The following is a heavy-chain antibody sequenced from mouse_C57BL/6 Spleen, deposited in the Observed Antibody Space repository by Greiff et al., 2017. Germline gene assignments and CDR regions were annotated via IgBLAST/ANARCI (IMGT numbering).Heavy chain of an antibody. CDR1: GFTFSSYA. CDR2: LSSGGDYI. CDR3: TREADYDGGYFDV. D-gene: IGHD2-4*01. Sequence: DVQLQESGEGLVKPGGSLKLSCAASGFTFSSYAMSWVRQTPEKRLEWVAYLSSGGDYIYYADTVKGRFTISRDNARNTLYLQMSSLKSEDTAMYYCTREADYDGGYFDVWGTGTTVTVSS. J-gene: IGHJ1*03. V-gene: IGHV5-9-1*02.